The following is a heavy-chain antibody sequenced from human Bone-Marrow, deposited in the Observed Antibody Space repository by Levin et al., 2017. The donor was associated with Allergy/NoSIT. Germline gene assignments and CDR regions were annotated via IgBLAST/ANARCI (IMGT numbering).Heavy chain of an antibody. CDR1: GFTFDDFA. CDR3: AKGLNWGSPHTCDG. J-gene: IGHJ4*02. Sequence: GGSLRLSCAASGFTFDDFAMHWVRQVPGKGLEWVSGINWNRGIISYADSVKDRFSISRDNARNSLFLQMNSLGPEDTALYYCAKGLNWGSPHTCDGWGQRPLVTVSS. CDR2: INWNRGII. D-gene: IGHD7-27*01. V-gene: IGHV3-9*01.